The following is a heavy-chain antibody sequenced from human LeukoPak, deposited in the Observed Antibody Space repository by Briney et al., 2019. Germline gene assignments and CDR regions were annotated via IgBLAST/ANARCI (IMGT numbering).Heavy chain of an antibody. CDR1: GFTFSSYG. CDR3: AKDWGLAYVDTAMVFDY. J-gene: IGHJ4*02. Sequence: GGSLRLSCAASGFTFSSYGMHWVRQAPGKGLEWVAFIRYDGNNNYYADSVKGRFTISRDNSKNTLYLQMNSLRAEDTAVYYCAKDWGLAYVDTAMVFDYWGQGTLVTVSS. CDR2: IRYDGNNN. D-gene: IGHD5-18*01. V-gene: IGHV3-30*02.